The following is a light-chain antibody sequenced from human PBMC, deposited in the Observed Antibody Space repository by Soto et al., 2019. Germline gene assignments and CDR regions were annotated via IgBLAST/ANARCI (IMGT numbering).Light chain of an antibody. CDR1: QSVSSD. J-gene: IGKJ4*01. V-gene: IGKV3-15*01. CDR3: QQSNNWPLT. Sequence: EIVLTQSPATLSVSPGERATLSCRASQSVSSDLAWFQQKPGQAPRLLIYGASTRATGIPARFSGSGSGTELTLTISSLQSEDVAIYYCQQSNNWPLTFGGGTKVEVK. CDR2: GAS.